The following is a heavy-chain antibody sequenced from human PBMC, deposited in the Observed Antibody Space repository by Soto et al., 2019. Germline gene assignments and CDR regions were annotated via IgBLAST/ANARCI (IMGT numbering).Heavy chain of an antibody. CDR1: GFTFSSYA. J-gene: IGHJ6*02. CDR2: ISYDGSNK. D-gene: IGHD3-10*01. Sequence: GGSLRLSCAASGFTFSSYAMHWARQAPGKGLEWVAVISYDGSNKYYADSVKGRFTISRDNSKNTLYLQMNSLRAEDTAVYYCARDESKVRGVIISAHYYYYGMDVWGQGTTVTVSS. V-gene: IGHV3-30-3*01. CDR3: ARDESKVRGVIISAHYYYYGMDV.